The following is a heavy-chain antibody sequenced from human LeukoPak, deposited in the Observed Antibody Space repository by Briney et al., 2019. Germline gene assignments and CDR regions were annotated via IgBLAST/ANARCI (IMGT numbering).Heavy chain of an antibody. Sequence: GESLKISCKGSGYSFTSNWIAWVRQMPGKGLEWMGIIYPGDSDTRYSPSFQGQVTISADKSISTAYLQWSSLKASDTAMYYCAITNGAVASFFDYWSQGTPVTVSS. V-gene: IGHV5-51*01. CDR1: GYSFTSNW. D-gene: IGHD6-19*01. J-gene: IGHJ4*02. CDR2: IYPGDSDT. CDR3: AITNGAVASFFDY.